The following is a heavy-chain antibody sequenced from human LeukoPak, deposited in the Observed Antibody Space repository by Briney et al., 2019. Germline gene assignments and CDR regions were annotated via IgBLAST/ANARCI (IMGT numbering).Heavy chain of an antibody. J-gene: IGHJ4*02. CDR3: AREIIYYDSSGYYPY. Sequence: SVKVSCKVSGGTFSSYTISWARQAPGQGLEWMGRIIPILGIANYAQKLQGRVTMTTDTSTSTAYMELRSLRSDDTAVYYCAREIIYYDSSGYYPYWGQGTLVTVSS. D-gene: IGHD3-22*01. CDR2: IIPILGIA. V-gene: IGHV1-69*04. CDR1: GGTFSSYT.